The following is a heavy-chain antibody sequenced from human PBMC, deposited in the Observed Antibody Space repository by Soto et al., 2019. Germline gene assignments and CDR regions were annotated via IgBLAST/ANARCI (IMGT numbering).Heavy chain of an antibody. J-gene: IGHJ4*02. CDR3: AREVVTTIPGYQYFDY. Sequence: QVQLVQSGAEVKKPGSSVKVSCKASGGTFSSYAISWVRQAPGQGLEWMGGIIPIFGSANYAQDFQGRVTITADTSTSTGYMELSSLRSEATAVYYCAREVVTTIPGYQYFDYWGQGTLVTVSS. D-gene: IGHD2-21*02. V-gene: IGHV1-69*06. CDR1: GGTFSSYA. CDR2: IIPIFGSA.